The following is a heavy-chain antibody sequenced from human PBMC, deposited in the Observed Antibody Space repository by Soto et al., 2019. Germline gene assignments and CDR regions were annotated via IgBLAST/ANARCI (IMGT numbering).Heavy chain of an antibody. CDR2: ISYDGSNK. J-gene: IGHJ5*02. D-gene: IGHD2-21*01. CDR3: ASPIA. CDR1: GFTLSSYA. V-gene: IGHV3-30-3*01. Sequence: PGGSLRLSCAASGFTLSSYAMHWVRQAPGKGLEWVAVISYDGSNKYYADSVKGRFTISRDNSKNTLYLQMNSLRAEDTAVYYCASPIAWGQGTLVTVSS.